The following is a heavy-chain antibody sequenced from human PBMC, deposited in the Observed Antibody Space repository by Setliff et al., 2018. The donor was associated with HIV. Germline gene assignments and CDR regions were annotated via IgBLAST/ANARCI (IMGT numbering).Heavy chain of an antibody. J-gene: IGHJ4*02. CDR1: GFTFSSYA. V-gene: IGHV3-23*01. CDR3: AKGYYNFWSGYYGPFDY. CDR2: ISGSGGST. D-gene: IGHD3-3*01. Sequence: PGGSLRLSCAASGFTFSSYAMSWVRQAPGKGLEWVSAISGSGGSTYYADSVKGRFTISRDNSKNTLYLQMNSLRAEDTAVYYCAKGYYNFWSGYYGPFDYWGQGTLVTVSS.